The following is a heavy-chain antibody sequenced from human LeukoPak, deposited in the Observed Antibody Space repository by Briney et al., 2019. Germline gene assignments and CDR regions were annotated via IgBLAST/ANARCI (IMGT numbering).Heavy chain of an antibody. CDR3: ARGRGSDY. J-gene: IGHJ4*02. CDR2: INHSGST. V-gene: IGHV4-38-2*02. CDR1: GYSISSGYL. Sequence: PSETLSLTCTVSGYSISSGYLWGWIRQPPGKGLEWIGEINHSGSTNYNPSLKSRVTISVDTSKNQFSLKLSSVTAADTAVYYCARGRGSDYWGQGTLVTVSS.